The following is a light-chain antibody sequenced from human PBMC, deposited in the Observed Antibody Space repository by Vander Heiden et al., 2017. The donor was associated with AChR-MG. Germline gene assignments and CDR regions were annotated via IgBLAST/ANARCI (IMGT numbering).Light chain of an antibody. CDR2: KAS. CDR1: QSISNW. V-gene: IGKV1-5*03. CDR3: QQYNSYPWT. J-gene: IGKJ1*01. Sequence: DIQITQSPSTLSASVGDKVTITCRASQSISNWLAWYQQKPGKAPKLLIYKASSLESGVPSSFSGSGSGTEFTLTISTLQPDDFATYYCQQYNSYPWTFGPGTKVEI.